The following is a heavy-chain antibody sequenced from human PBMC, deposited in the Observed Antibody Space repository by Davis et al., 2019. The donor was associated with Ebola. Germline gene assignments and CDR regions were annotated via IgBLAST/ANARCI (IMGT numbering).Heavy chain of an antibody. Sequence: SVKVSCKAAGGTFRSHGISWVRQAPGQGLEWMGGLIPIFGTPNYAQKFQGRVTITADKSTSTAYMELSSLRSEDTAVYYCASSRIAAAGTPYYYYGMDVWGQGTTVTVSS. CDR2: LIPIFGTP. CDR1: GGTFRSHG. CDR3: ASSRIAAAGTPYYYYGMDV. V-gene: IGHV1-69*06. D-gene: IGHD6-13*01. J-gene: IGHJ6*02.